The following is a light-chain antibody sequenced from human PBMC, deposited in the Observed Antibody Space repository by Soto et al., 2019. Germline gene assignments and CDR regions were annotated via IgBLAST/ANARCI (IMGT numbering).Light chain of an antibody. CDR1: SSDVGGYNY. CDR2: EVS. V-gene: IGLV2-8*01. J-gene: IGLJ2*01. Sequence: QSALTQPPSASGSPGQSVTISCTGTSSDVGGYNYVSWYQQHPGKAPKLMIYEVSKRPSGVPYPFSGSKSGNTASLTVSGLQAEDESDYYCSSYAGSNNVVFGGGTKLTVL. CDR3: SSYAGSNNVV.